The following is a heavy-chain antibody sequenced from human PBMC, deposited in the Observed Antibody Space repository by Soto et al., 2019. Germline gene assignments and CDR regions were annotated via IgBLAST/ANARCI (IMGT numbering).Heavy chain of an antibody. Sequence: PSETLSLTCTVSGGSISSSSYYWGWIRQPPGKGLEWIGSIYYSGSSYYNPSLKSRVTISVDTSKNQFSLKLSSVTAADTAVYYCARAVGATFHYYYYGMDVWGQGTPVTVSS. CDR1: GGSISSSSYY. CDR2: IYYSGSS. D-gene: IGHD1-26*01. CDR3: ARAVGATFHYYYYGMDV. V-gene: IGHV4-39*01. J-gene: IGHJ6*02.